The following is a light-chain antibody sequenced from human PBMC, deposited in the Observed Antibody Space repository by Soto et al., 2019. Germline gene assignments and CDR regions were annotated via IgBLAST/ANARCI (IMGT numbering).Light chain of an antibody. CDR2: DAS. CDR3: QQYHSSSLT. J-gene: IGKJ1*01. V-gene: IGKV1-5*01. Sequence: GDRVTITCRASQSVHKWLAWYQQKPGKAPKVLIYDASTLETGVPSRFSGSGPGTEFALTISSLQPNDSATYSCQQYHSSSLTFAQGTKVEI. CDR1: QSVHKW.